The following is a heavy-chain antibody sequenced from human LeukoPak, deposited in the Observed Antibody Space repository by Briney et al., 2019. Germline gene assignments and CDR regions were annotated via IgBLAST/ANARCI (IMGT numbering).Heavy chain of an antibody. Sequence: LXXVXXISGSGGSTXYAXSXKGRFTISRDNSKNTLYLQMNSLRGEDXXVYXCAXDMSSAXXGQGTLVTVSS. V-gene: IGHV3-23*01. CDR3: AXDMSSAX. D-gene: IGHD2-15*01. J-gene: IGHJ4*02. CDR2: ISGSGGST.